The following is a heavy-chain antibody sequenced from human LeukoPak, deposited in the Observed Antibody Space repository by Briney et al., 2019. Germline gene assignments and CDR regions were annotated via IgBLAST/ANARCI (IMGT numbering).Heavy chain of an antibody. CDR3: AKCTEKAAAGPNDS. J-gene: IGHJ4*02. CDR1: GFTFSSYA. D-gene: IGHD6-13*01. CDR2: ISGSGRST. Sequence: GGSLRLSCAASGFTFSSYAMSWVRQAPGKGLEWVSAISGSGRSTYYADSVNGRFTISRDNSKNTLYLQMNSLRADDTAVYYCAKCTEKAAAGPNDSWGQGTLVTVSS. V-gene: IGHV3-23*01.